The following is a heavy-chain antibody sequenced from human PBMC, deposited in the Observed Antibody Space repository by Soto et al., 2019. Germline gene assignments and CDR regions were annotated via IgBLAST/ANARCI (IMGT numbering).Heavy chain of an antibody. CDR1: GYSFTNYY. D-gene: IGHD1-1*01. CDR3: AKHPNGRTGY. V-gene: IGHV1-2*02. CDR2: INPNTGVT. J-gene: IGHJ4*02. Sequence: ASVKVSCKASGYSFTNYYMHWVRQAPGQGLEWMGWINPNTGVTKYAQNFQGRVTMTRDTSISTAYMELSRLRSDDTAVYYCAKHPNGRTGYWGQGALVTVSS.